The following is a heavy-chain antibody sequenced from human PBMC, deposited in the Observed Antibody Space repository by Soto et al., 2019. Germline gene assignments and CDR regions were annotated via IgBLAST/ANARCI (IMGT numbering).Heavy chain of an antibody. Sequence: SETLSLTCTVSGGSISSYYWSWIRQPPGKGLEWIGYIYYSGSTNYNPSLKSRVTISVXXXKXXXXLKLXSXXAAXTAVYYCARCPIDHNRFDPWGQGTLVTVSS. CDR1: GGSISSYY. J-gene: IGHJ5*02. CDR3: ARCPIDHNRFDP. V-gene: IGHV4-59*01. CDR2: IYYSGST. D-gene: IGHD3-9*01.